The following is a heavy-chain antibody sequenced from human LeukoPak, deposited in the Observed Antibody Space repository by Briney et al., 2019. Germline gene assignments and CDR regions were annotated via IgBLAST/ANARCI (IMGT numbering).Heavy chain of an antibody. CDR1: GFSFSSFS. V-gene: IGHV3-21*01. D-gene: IGHD3-3*01. CDR3: ARGAKIPIVILGVITPNWFDA. J-gene: IGHJ5*02. CDR2: IITSSSYI. Sequence: GGSLRLSCAASGFSFSSFSMNWVRQAPGKGLEWVSSIITSSSYIYYADSVKGRFTISRDDAKNSLYLQMHSLRAEDTAVYYCARGAKIPIVILGVITPNWFDAWGQGTLVTVSS.